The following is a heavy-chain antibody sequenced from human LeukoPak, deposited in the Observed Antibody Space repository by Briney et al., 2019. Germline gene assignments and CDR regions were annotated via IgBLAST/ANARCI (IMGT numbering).Heavy chain of an antibody. V-gene: IGHV3-33*01. CDR1: GFTFSSYG. D-gene: IGHD1-1*01. Sequence: PGRSLRLSCAASGFTFSSYGMHWVRQAPGKGLEWVAVIWYDGSNKYYADSVKGRFTISRDNSKNTLYLQMNSLRAEDTGVYYCARWNYYYYYYMDVWGKGTTVTVSS. J-gene: IGHJ6*03. CDR2: IWYDGSNK. CDR3: ARWNYYYYYYMDV.